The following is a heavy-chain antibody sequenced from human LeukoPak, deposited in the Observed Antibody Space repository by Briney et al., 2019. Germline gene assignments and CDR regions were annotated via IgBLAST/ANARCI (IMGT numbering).Heavy chain of an antibody. D-gene: IGHD1-1*01. V-gene: IGHV1-2*02. CDR3: ARRADRWMTGNRPWFDH. Sequence: VKVSCKPSGFSFTDYFFHWLRQAPGHGLEWIGLTNPYSGGTRYAKRFQGRVTMTGDTSTSTAYIKLSVLTSDDRAVYVGARRADRWMTGNRPWFDHWGQGTLVTVSS. J-gene: IGHJ5*02. CDR2: TNPYSGGT. CDR1: GFSFTDYF.